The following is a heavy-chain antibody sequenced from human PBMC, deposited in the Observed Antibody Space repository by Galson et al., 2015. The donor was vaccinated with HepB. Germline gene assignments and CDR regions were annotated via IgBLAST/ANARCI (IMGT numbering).Heavy chain of an antibody. J-gene: IGHJ4*02. Sequence: SLRLSCAASGFTFSDYYMSWIRQAPGKGLEWVSYISSSSSYTNYADSVKGRFTISRDNAKNSLYLQMNSLRAEDTAVYYCARDTCSSTSCYAGEGTFDYWGQGTLVTVSS. D-gene: IGHD2-2*01. CDR2: ISSSSSYT. CDR3: ARDTCSSTSCYAGEGTFDY. CDR1: GFTFSDYY. V-gene: IGHV3-11*06.